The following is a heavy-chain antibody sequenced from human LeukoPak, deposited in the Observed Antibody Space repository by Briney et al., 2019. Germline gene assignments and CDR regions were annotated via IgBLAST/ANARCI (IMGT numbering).Heavy chain of an antibody. CDR2: IRKKTNGYTT. V-gene: IGHV3-72*01. J-gene: IGHJ3*02. CDR3: GRGGSYRAFDI. Sequence: GGSLRLSCAASGFTFNSYWMTWVRQTPGKGLEWVGRIRKKTNGYTTEYAASVRGRFTISRDDSRNSLYLQMNSLKTEDTAVYYCGRGGSYRAFDIWGQGTMVTVSS. CDR1: GFTFNSYW. D-gene: IGHD1-14*01.